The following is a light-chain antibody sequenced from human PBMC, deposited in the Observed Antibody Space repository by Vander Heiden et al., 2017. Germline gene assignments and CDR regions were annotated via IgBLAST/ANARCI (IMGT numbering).Light chain of an antibody. CDR2: RNS. CDR3: QSFDNNLSGPSSL. V-gene: IGLV1-40*01. CDR1: TSNIGAGYV. Sequence: QSVLTQPPSVSGAPGQRVTISCPGSTSNIGAGYVVHGHQQLPGIATRLLIYRNSNRPPAVPVRFSGSSSGTSASLSIASLEPEDEDDYYCQSFDNNLSGPSSLFGGGTKLTVL. J-gene: IGLJ3*02.